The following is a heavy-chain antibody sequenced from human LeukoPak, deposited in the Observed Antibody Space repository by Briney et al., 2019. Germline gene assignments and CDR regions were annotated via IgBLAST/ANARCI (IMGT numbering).Heavy chain of an antibody. J-gene: IGHJ5*02. V-gene: IGHV4-34*01. Sequence: SETLSLTCAVYGGTFSGYYWSWIRQPPGKGLEWTGEINHSGSTNYNPSLKSRVTISVDTSKNQFSLKLSSVTAADTAVYYCARDRTDYGDYGNWFDPWGQGTLVTVSS. CDR1: GGTFSGYY. CDR3: ARDRTDYGDYGNWFDP. CDR2: INHSGST. D-gene: IGHD4-17*01.